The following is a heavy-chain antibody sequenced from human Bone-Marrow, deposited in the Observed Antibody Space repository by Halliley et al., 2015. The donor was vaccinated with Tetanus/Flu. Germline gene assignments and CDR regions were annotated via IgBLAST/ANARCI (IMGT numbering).Heavy chain of an antibody. CDR1: GGSIGSYY. CDR3: ARRRGVYHGNGGLDF. CDR2: IYSRGST. D-gene: IGHD2-8*01. J-gene: IGHJ4*02. Sequence: TLSLTCTVSGGSIGSYYWNWIRQTPGKGPEWIGYIYSRGSTNYNPSLKSRVTISVDTSKNQFSLNLLSVTAADTAVYYCARRRGVYHGNGGLDFWGQGTLVTVSS. V-gene: IGHV4-59*08.